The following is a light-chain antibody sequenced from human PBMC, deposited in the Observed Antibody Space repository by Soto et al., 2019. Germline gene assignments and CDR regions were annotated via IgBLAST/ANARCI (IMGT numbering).Light chain of an antibody. J-gene: IGKJ4*01. CDR1: QSLVYSDGNTY. CDR3: MQRMKFPLT. V-gene: IGKV2-30*01. Sequence: DVVVTQSPLSLPVTLGQPASISCRSSQSLVYSDGNTYLNWFQQRPGQSPRRLIYKVSNRDSGVPDRFSGSGSGTDFTLKISRVEPEDVGVYYCMQRMKFPLTFGGGTKVDIK. CDR2: KVS.